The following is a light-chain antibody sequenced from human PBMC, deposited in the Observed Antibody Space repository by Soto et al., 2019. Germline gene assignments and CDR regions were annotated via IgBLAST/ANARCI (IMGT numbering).Light chain of an antibody. CDR3: QQYGSSPWT. J-gene: IGKJ1*01. Sequence: DIQMTQSPSSLSASVGDRVTITCQASQDIKNYLNWYQQKSGKAPKLLIYDASDLETGVPSRFSGSGSGTDFTFTINSLQPEDIATYYCQQYGSSPWTFGQGTKVDIK. CDR1: QDIKNY. CDR2: DAS. V-gene: IGKV1-33*01.